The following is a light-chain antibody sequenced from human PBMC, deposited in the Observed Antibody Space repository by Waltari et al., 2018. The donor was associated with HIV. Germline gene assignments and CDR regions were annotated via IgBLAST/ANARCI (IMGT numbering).Light chain of an antibody. Sequence: DLQMTQSPSSLSASVGDRVTITCRTSQGISNYLAWYQQKPGSAPKLLFYSASTLQLWVPSRFSGSGSGTDFTLTISSLQPEDFAVYYCQQRSNWLTFGGGTKVEIK. CDR3: QQRSNWLT. J-gene: IGKJ4*01. CDR2: SAS. CDR1: QGISNY. V-gene: IGKV1-27*01.